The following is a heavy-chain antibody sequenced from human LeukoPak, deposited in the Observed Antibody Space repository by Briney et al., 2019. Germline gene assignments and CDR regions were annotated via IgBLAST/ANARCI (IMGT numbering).Heavy chain of an antibody. CDR2: ISAYNGNT. D-gene: IGHD6-6*01. J-gene: IGHJ5*02. CDR1: GYTFTSYG. Sequence: ASVKVSCKAAGYTFTSYGISWVRQAPGQGLEWMGWISAYNGNTNYAQKLQGRVTMTTDTSTSTAYMELRSLRSDDTAVYYCARDLGAARPNWFDPWGQGTLVTVSS. V-gene: IGHV1-18*01. CDR3: ARDLGAARPNWFDP.